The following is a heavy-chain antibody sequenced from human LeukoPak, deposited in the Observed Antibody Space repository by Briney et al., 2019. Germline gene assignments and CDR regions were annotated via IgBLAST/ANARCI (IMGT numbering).Heavy chain of an antibody. Sequence: PGGSLRLSCAASGFTFSSYSMNWVRQAPGKGLEWVSSISSSSSYIYYADSVKGRFTISRDNAKNSLYLQLSTLRADDTAIYYCGKGGRDSDYWGQGTLVTVSS. J-gene: IGHJ4*02. CDR1: GFTFSSYS. D-gene: IGHD5-12*01. CDR3: GKGGRDSDY. V-gene: IGHV3-21*04. CDR2: ISSSSSYI.